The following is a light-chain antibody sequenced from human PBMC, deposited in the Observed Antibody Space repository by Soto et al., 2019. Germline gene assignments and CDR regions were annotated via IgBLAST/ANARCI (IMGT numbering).Light chain of an antibody. V-gene: IGKV1-39*01. CDR3: QQSYVTPLLT. CDR2: AAS. Sequence: DIQMTQSPSSLSASVGDRVTITCRASQSISRYLNWYQQKPGKAPKLLIYAASTLQSGVPSRFSGRGSGTDFTITISSLQPEDFATYYCQQSYVTPLLTFGPGTKVDIK. J-gene: IGKJ3*01. CDR1: QSISRY.